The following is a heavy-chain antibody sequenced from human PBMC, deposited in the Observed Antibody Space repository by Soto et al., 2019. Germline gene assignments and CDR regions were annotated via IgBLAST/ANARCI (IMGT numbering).Heavy chain of an antibody. CDR1: GYTLTELS. CDR3: ATIFRVVHPFCLDV. D-gene: IGHD3-3*01. CDR2: FDPEDGET. V-gene: IGHV1-24*01. J-gene: IGHJ6*02. Sequence: ASVKVSCKVSGYTLTELSMHWVRQAPGKGLEWMGGFDPEDGETIYAQKFQGRVTMTEGTSTDTAYMELSSLRSEDTAVYYCATIFRVVHPFCLDVWGQGTTVTVSS.